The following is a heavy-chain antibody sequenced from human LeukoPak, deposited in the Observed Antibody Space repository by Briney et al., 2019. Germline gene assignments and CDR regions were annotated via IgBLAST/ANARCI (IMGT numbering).Heavy chain of an antibody. CDR2: IYYSGST. J-gene: IGHJ4*02. Sequence: PSETLSLTCTVSGGSISSSSYYWGWIRQPPGKGLEWIGSIYYSGSTYYNPSLKSRVTISVDTSKNQFSLKLSSVTAADTAVYYCARDRGSRGIVVVPAAREYDYWGQGTLVTVSS. CDR3: ARDRGSRGIVVVPAAREYDY. V-gene: IGHV4-39*07. CDR1: GGSISSSSYY. D-gene: IGHD2-2*01.